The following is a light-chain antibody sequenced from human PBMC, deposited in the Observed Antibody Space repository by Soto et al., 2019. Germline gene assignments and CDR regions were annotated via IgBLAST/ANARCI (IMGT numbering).Light chain of an antibody. J-gene: IGKJ1*01. V-gene: IGKV1-5*03. CDR2: KAS. CDR3: QQYNSYSRT. CDR1: QSISSW. Sequence: EIQMTQSPSTLSASVGDRVTITCRASQSISSWLAWYQQKPGKAPKLLIYKASSLESGVPSRFSGSGSGTEFTLTISSLQPDDFATYYCQQYNSYSRTFGQGTRWIS.